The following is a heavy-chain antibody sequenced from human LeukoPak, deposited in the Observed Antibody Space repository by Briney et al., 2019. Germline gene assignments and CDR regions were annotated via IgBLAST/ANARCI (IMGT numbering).Heavy chain of an antibody. V-gene: IGHV3-23*01. Sequence: PGGSLRLSCAASGFTLSSHWMHWVRQAPGKGLEWVSAISGSGGSTYYADSVKGRFTISRDNSKNTLYLQVNSLRAEDTAVYYCAKVGAYYYYYGMDVWGQGTTVSVSS. J-gene: IGHJ6*02. CDR1: GFTLSSHW. D-gene: IGHD1-26*01. CDR3: AKVGAYYYYYGMDV. CDR2: ISGSGGST.